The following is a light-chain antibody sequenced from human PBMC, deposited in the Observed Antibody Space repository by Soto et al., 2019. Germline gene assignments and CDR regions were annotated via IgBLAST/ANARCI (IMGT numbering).Light chain of an antibody. CDR1: QTVSSSY. CDR2: RAS. Sequence: EIVLTQSPATLSLSPGERATLSCRASQTVSSSYLAWYQQKPGQAPRLLIYRASNRATGIPARFSGSGSGTDFTLTISSLEPEDFAVYYCQQRANWLTFGGGTKVEIK. CDR3: QQRANWLT. J-gene: IGKJ4*01. V-gene: IGKV3-11*01.